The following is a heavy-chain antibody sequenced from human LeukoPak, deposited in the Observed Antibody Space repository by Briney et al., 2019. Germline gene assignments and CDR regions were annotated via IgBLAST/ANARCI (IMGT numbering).Heavy chain of an antibody. Sequence: SETLSLTCTVSGGSISSGSYYWSWIRQPAGKGLEWIGRIYTSGSTNYNPSLKSRVTISVDTSKNQFSLKLSSVTAADTAVYYCARESMVRGGKHNWFDPWGQGSLVTVSS. CDR1: GGSISSGSYY. D-gene: IGHD3-10*01. J-gene: IGHJ5*02. V-gene: IGHV4-61*02. CDR2: IYTSGST. CDR3: ARESMVRGGKHNWFDP.